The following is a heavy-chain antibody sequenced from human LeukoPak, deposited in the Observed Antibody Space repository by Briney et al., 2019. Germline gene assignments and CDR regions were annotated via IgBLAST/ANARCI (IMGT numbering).Heavy chain of an antibody. J-gene: IGHJ5*02. CDR1: GYTFTSYG. CDR2: INPNSGGT. V-gene: IGHV1-2*04. CDR3: ARARGIGRDWFDP. D-gene: IGHD1-26*01. Sequence: ASVKVSCKASGYTFTSYGIGWVRQAPGQGLEWMGWINPNSGGTNYAQKFQGWVTMTRDTSISTAYMELSRLRSDDTAVYYCARARGIGRDWFDPWGQGTLVTVSS.